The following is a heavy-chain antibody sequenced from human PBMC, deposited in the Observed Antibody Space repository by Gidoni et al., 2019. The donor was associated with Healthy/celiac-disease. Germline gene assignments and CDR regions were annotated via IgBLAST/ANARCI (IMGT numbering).Heavy chain of an antibody. D-gene: IGHD3-10*01. Sequence: QVQLQESGPGLVTPSGTLSLTCAVSGGSSSSSNWWSWVRQPPGKGLEWIGEIYHSGSTNYNPSLKSLVTISVYKSKNQFSLKLSSVTAADTAVYYCARDFGPEAGQNWFDPWGQGTLVTVSS. CDR3: ARDFGPEAGQNWFDP. CDR1: GGSSSSSNW. J-gene: IGHJ5*02. CDR2: IYHSGST. V-gene: IGHV4-4*02.